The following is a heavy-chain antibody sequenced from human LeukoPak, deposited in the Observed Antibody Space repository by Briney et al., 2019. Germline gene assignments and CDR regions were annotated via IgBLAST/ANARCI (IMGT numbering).Heavy chain of an antibody. Sequence: GESLKISCQGSGYNFNTYWITWVRQMPGKGLEWMGIIYPGDSDTRYSPSFQGQVIISADKSISTAYLQWSSLKASDTAMYYCARHLGVGVTLSPFDYWGPGTVVTVSS. D-gene: IGHD1-26*01. J-gene: IGHJ4*02. V-gene: IGHV5-51*01. CDR3: ARHLGVGVTLSPFDY. CDR1: GYNFNTYW. CDR2: IYPGDSDT.